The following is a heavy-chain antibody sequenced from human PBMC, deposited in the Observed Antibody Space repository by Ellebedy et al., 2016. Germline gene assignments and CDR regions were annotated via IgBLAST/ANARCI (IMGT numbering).Heavy chain of an antibody. V-gene: IGHV3-30-3*01. J-gene: IGHJ4*02. CDR2: ISYDGSNK. CDR3: ARDREYFDY. CDR1: GFTFSSYA. Sequence: GGSLRLSXAASGFTFSSYAMHWVRQAPGKGLEWVAVISYDGSNKYYADSVKGRFTISRDNSKNTLYLQMNSLRAEDTAVYYCARDREYFDYWGQGTLVTVSS. D-gene: IGHD1-26*01.